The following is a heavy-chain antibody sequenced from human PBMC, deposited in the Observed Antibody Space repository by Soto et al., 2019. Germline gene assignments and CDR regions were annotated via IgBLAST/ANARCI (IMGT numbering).Heavy chain of an antibody. Sequence: GGSLRLSCAASGFNFDDYYMSWIRQAPGKGLEWVADINSDGTTTHYADSVKGRFTISRDNAKKSVYLQMISLRVDDTAVYYCSRDAWGGPSGQGTMVTVSS. D-gene: IGHD3-10*01. CDR3: SRDAWGGP. CDR1: GFNFDDYY. V-gene: IGHV3-11*01. CDR2: INSDGTTT. J-gene: IGHJ5*02.